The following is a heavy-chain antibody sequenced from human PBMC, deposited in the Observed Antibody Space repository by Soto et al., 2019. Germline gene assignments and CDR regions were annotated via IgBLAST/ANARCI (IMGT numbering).Heavy chain of an antibody. CDR2: IFQTGST. D-gene: IGHD2-8*01. Sequence: PSETLSLTCAVSDGSISSGGFSWSWIRQPPGKGLEWIGYIFQTGSTYYNPSLRSRVSISVDTSKNQFSLTLSSVTATDTAVFYCARQGPPLKSDALDIWGQGTMVTVSS. CDR1: DGSISSGGFS. J-gene: IGHJ3*02. CDR3: ARQGPPLKSDALDI. V-gene: IGHV4-30-2*01.